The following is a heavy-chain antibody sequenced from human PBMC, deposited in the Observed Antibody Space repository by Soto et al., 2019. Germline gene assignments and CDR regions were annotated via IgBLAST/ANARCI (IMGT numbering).Heavy chain of an antibody. CDR1: GGSISSGGYY. V-gene: IGHV4-39*01. D-gene: IGHD3-10*01. CDR3: ARPSGTGFDY. CDR2: IYYSGTI. Sequence: QLQLQESGPGLVKPSETLSLTCTVSGGSISSGGYYWGWIRQPPGKALECIGSIYYSGTIYNNPSLKSRVPIPVDTDKNQVSPKLSSVTAAHPAMYACARPSGTGFDYWGQGTLVTVSS. J-gene: IGHJ4*02.